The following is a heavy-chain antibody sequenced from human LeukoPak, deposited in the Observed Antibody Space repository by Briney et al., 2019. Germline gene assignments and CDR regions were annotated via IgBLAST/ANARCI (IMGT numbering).Heavy chain of an antibody. Sequence: GGSLRLSCAASGFTFGNFAMNWVRQAPGKGLEWVSTISGSGGSTYYADSVKGRFTISRDDSKNTVYLQMNSLRAEDTAVYYCARGWGLHIWGQGTMVTVSS. J-gene: IGHJ3*02. CDR1: GFTFGNFA. CDR3: ARGWGLHI. D-gene: IGHD3-16*01. CDR2: ISGSGGST. V-gene: IGHV3-23*01.